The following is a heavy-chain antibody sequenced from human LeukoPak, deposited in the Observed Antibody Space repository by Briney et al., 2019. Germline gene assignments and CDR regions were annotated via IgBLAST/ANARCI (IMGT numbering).Heavy chain of an antibody. CDR1: GGSISSGSYY. J-gene: IGHJ4*02. Sequence: SETLSLTCTVSGGSISSGSYYWSWIRQPAGKGLEWIERIYTSGSTNYDPSVKSRATISVDTSTTHSSLKLSSVPAVDTAVYYCARGPGYYYDSSGYQNPSYYFDYWGQGTLVTVSS. CDR2: IYTSGST. D-gene: IGHD3-22*01. CDR3: ARGPGYYYDSSGYQNPSYYFDY. V-gene: IGHV4-61*02.